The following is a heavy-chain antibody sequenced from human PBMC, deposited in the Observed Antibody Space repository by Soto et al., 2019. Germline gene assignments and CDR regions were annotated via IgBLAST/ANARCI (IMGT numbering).Heavy chain of an antibody. CDR1: GGSISSYY. J-gene: IGHJ6*02. V-gene: IGHV4-59*01. D-gene: IGHD3-3*01. CDR3: ARGGGYYDFWSGHPTGYGMDV. CDR2: IYYSGST. Sequence: SETLSLTCTVSGGSISSYYWSWIRQPPGKGLEWIGYIYYSGSTNYNPSLKSRVTISVDTSKNQFSLKLSSVTAADTAVYYCARGGGYYDFWSGHPTGYGMDVWGQGTTVTVSS.